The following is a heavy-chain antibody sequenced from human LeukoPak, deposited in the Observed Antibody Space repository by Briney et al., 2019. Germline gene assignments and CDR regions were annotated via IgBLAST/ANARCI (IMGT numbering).Heavy chain of an antibody. CDR3: ARQGGSGSYGDV. Sequence: EPLHISFQVSGSSFPNYWIAWMGPMTGNRLELMGIIYPGDSDTRYSPSFQGQVTISADKSISTAYLQWSSLEASDTAMYYCARQGGSGSYGDVWGQGTTVTVSS. J-gene: IGHJ6*02. D-gene: IGHD3-10*01. CDR2: IYPGDSDT. CDR1: GSSFPNYW. V-gene: IGHV5-51*01.